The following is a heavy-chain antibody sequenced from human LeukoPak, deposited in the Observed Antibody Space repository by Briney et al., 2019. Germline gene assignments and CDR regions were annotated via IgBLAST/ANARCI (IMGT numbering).Heavy chain of an antibody. Sequence: PGGSLRLSCAASGFTFSSYTMHWVRQAPGKGLEWAAVISYDGSTKYYADSMKGRFTISRDNSKNTLYLQMNSLRAEDTAVYYCAREGYYDSSGYSDAGIDYWGQGSLVTVSS. D-gene: IGHD3-22*01. J-gene: IGHJ4*02. CDR2: ISYDGSTK. CDR3: AREGYYDSSGYSDAGIDY. V-gene: IGHV3-30*04. CDR1: GFTFSSYT.